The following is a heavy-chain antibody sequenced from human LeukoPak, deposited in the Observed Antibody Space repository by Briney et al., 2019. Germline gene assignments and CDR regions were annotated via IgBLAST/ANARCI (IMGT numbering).Heavy chain of an antibody. CDR2: IYYSGST. Sequence: PSETLSLTCTVSGGSISSSSYYWGWIRQPPGKGLEWIGSIYYSGSTYYNPSLKSRVTISVDTSKNQFSLKLRSVTAADTAVYYCARGGWTGEWEFWGQGTLVSVSS. J-gene: IGHJ4*02. CDR3: ARGGWTGEWEF. V-gene: IGHV4-39*01. D-gene: IGHD3/OR15-3a*01. CDR1: GGSISSSSYY.